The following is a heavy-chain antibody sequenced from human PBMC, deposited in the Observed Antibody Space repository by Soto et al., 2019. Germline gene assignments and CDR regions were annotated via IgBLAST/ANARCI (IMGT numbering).Heavy chain of an antibody. Sequence: QVQLVESGGGVVQPGRSLKLSCVASGFTLSNYALHWVRQAPGKGPEWMAFISNDGSNKLYADSVKGRFTISRDNSNNTLYLEMNSLRPEDTAVFDCARAGGGYLDYWGQGTLVTVSS. CDR1: GFTLSNYA. V-gene: IGHV3-30*04. D-gene: IGHD3-22*01. CDR3: ARAGGGYLDY. J-gene: IGHJ4*02. CDR2: ISNDGSNK.